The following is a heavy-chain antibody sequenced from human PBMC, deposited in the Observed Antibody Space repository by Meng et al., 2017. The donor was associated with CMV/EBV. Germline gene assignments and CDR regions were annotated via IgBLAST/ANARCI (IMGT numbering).Heavy chain of an antibody. CDR2: IIPIFGTA. V-gene: IGHV1-69*05. D-gene: IGHD2-2*01. CDR3: ARGIIVVVPAAIEDYYYYGMDV. J-gene: IGHJ6*02. Sequence: SVKVSCKASGGTFSSYAISWVRQAPGQGLEWTGGIIPIFGTANYAQKFQGRVTITTDESTSTAYMELSSLRSEDTAVYYCARGIIVVVPAAIEDYYYYGMDVWGQGTTVTVSS. CDR1: GGTFSSYA.